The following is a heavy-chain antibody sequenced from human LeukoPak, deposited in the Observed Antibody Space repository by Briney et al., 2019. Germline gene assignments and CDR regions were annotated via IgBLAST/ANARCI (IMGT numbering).Heavy chain of an antibody. V-gene: IGHV4-34*01. CDR1: GGSFSGYY. J-gene: IGHJ6*03. D-gene: IGHD3-3*01. CDR2: INHSGST. CDR3: ARGLPYDFWGGYYRTYYYYYMDV. Sequence: TSETLSLTCAVYGGSFSGYYWSWIRQPPGKGLEWIGEINHSGSTNYNPSLKSRVTISVDTSKNQFSLKLSSVTAADTAVYYCARGLPYDFWGGYYRTYYYYYMDVWGKGTTVTVSS.